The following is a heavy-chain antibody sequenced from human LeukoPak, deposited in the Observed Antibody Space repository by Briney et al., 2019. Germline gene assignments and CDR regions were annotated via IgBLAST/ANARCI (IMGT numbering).Heavy chain of an antibody. CDR2: ISVNNGGT. J-gene: IGHJ1*01. CDR1: GYTFTTYS. V-gene: IGHV1-18*01. D-gene: IGHD2-2*01. Sequence: ASVKVSCKASGYTFTTYSLAWVRQAPGQSLEWMGWISVNNGGTNYAQSFQDRVTLTRDTSTNTAYLELRSLRSDDTAIIYCATATQPRGYFLHWGQGTLVTVSA. CDR3: ATATQPRGYFLH.